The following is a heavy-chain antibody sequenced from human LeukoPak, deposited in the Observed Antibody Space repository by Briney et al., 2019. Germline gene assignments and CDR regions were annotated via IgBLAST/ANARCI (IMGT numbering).Heavy chain of an antibody. CDR3: ARGLGHDYGDYLDY. V-gene: IGHV3-21*01. CDR1: GFTFSSYS. D-gene: IGHD4-17*01. J-gene: IGHJ4*02. Sequence: GGSLXLSCAASGFTFSSYSMNWVRQAPGKGMEWVSSISSSSSYIYYADSVKGRFTISRGNAKNSLYLQMNSLRAEDTAVYYCARGLGHDYGDYLDYWGQGTLVTVSS. CDR2: ISSSSSYI.